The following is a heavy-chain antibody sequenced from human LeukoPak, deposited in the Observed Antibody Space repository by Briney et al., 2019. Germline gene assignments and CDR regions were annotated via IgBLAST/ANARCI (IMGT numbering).Heavy chain of an antibody. Sequence: PGGSLRLSCAAFGFTLSSYSMHWVRQAPGKGLEYVSAISSNGGSTYYANSVKGRFTISRDNSKNTLYLQMGSLRAEDMAVYYCARVGAAAGAPFDYWGQGTLVAVSS. CDR3: ARVGAAAGAPFDY. D-gene: IGHD6-13*01. CDR1: GFTLSSYS. J-gene: IGHJ4*02. CDR2: ISSNGGST. V-gene: IGHV3-64*01.